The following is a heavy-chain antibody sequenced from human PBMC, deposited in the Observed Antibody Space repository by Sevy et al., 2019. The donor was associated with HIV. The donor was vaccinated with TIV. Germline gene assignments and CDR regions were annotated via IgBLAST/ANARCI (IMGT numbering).Heavy chain of an antibody. CDR1: GYSFTDYY. V-gene: IGHV1-2*02. CDR3: ARGGRMVRRYYFYYYMDV. J-gene: IGHJ6*03. Sequence: ASVKVSCKASGYSFTDYYLHWVRQAPGQGLEWMGYINPNSGGTNYAQNFQGRVTVTRDTSISTVHMELSRLTSDDTAVYYCARGGRMVRRYYFYYYMDVWGKGTTVTVSS. CDR2: INPNSGGT. D-gene: IGHD3-10*01.